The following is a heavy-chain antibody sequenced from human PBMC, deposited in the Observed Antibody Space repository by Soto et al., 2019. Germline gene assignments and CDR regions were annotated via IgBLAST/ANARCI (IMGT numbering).Heavy chain of an antibody. D-gene: IGHD1-7*01. CDR3: ARDITGTTEGMDV. Sequence: SETLSLTCTVSSGSMRSYYWSWIRQPPGKGQEWIGYIYHSGSTYYNPSLKSRVTISVDRSKNQFSLKLSSVTAADTAVYYCARDITGTTEGMDVWGQGTTVTVSS. J-gene: IGHJ6*02. CDR1: SGSMRSYY. V-gene: IGHV4-30-2*01. CDR2: IYHSGST.